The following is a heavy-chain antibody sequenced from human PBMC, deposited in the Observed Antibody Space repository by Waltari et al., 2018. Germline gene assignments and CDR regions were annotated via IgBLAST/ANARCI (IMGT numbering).Heavy chain of an antibody. Sequence: EVQLLESGGDLVQPGESLRLSCAGSGFIFSAYDMPGVRQVQAKVLEWVSSIGIAGDTSNLDSVKGRFTIAREDAKNSLHLQMNSLTAGDTAVYYCARDFRLGQLCYGMDVWGQGT. CDR3: ARDFRLGQLCYGMDV. J-gene: IGHJ6*02. D-gene: IGHD3-16*01. CDR1: GFIFSAYD. V-gene: IGHV3-13*01. CDR2: IGIAGDT.